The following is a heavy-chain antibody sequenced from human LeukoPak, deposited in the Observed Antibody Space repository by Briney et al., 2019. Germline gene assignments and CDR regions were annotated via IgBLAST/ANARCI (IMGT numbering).Heavy chain of an antibody. CDR1: GGSISSYY. D-gene: IGHD3-22*01. V-gene: IGHV4-59*13. J-gene: IGHJ3*02. Sequence: KPSETLSLTCSVSGGSISSYYWRWIRQPRGKGVEWIGYIYYSGSTNYNPSLNSRVTISVDTSKNQFSLKLSSVTAAATAVYYCAREGIYYYDSSGSSGAFDIWGQGTMVTVSS. CDR2: IYYSGST. CDR3: AREGIYYYDSSGSSGAFDI.